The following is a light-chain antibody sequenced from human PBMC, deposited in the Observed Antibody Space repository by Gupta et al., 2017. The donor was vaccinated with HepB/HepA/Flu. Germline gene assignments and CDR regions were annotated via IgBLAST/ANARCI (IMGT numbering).Light chain of an antibody. CDR2: GTS. J-gene: IGKJ2*01. Sequence: DIVLTQSPATLSLSPGDRAPLSCRASQIISRDYFAWYQQKPGQAPRLLIHGTSSRATGIPDRFSGSGSGTDFTLIISRLEPEDFAVYYCQQFAGSQYTFGQGTKLEIK. V-gene: IGKV3-20*01. CDR3: QQFAGSQYT. CDR1: QIISRDY.